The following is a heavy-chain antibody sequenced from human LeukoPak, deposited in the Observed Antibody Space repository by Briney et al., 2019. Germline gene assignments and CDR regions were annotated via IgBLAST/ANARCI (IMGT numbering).Heavy chain of an antibody. D-gene: IGHD2-21*01. CDR1: GFTFNNYD. Sequence: PGGSLRLSCAASGFTFNNYDMNWVRQAPGKGLEWVSYISSSSSIIYYAGSVKGRFTISRDTAKNSLYLQMNSLRAEDTAVYYCARSIDIDYWGQGTLVTVSS. CDR2: ISSSSSII. V-gene: IGHV3-48*01. J-gene: IGHJ4*02. CDR3: ARSIDIDY.